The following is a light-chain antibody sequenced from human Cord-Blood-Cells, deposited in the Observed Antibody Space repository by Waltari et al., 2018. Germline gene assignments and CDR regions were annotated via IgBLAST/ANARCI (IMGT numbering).Light chain of an antibody. V-gene: IGLV3-21*04. Sequence: SYVLTQPPSVSVAPGKTARITCGGNNIGRKSVHWYQQEPGQAPVLVTYYVSDRPSGIPERFSGSNSGNTATLTISGVEAGDEADYYGQVWDSRSDDVVFGGGTKLTV. CDR3: QVWDSRSDDVV. CDR1: NIGRKS. CDR2: YVS. J-gene: IGLJ2*01.